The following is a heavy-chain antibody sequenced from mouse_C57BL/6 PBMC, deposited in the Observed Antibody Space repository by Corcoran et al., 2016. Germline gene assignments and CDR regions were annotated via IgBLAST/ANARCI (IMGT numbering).Heavy chain of an antibody. D-gene: IGHD6-2*01. Sequence: EVQLQLCGPELVKAGASVKISCKGSGYTFTDYYMNWVKQSHGKSLEWIGDINPNNGGTSYNQKFKGKATLTVDKSSSTAYMELRSLTSEDSAVDYCARRGFVSFDYWGQGTTLTVSS. CDR1: GYTFTDYY. CDR2: INPNNGGT. V-gene: IGHV1-26*01. CDR3: ARRGFVSFDY. J-gene: IGHJ2*01.